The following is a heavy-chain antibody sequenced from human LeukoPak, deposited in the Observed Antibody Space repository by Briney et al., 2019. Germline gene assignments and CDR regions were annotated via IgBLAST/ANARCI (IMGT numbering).Heavy chain of an antibody. D-gene: IGHD2-21*01. CDR1: GVSFSDHY. J-gene: IGHJ4*02. Sequence: GGSLRLSCTASGVSFSDHYMTWMRQAPGKGLEWISYITSSGRSTDYADSVKGRFIISRDNAMNSLFLQMSSLRVDDTAVYYCTRDPDYGDPDWGQGTLVTVSS. CDR2: ITSSGRST. CDR3: TRDPDYGDPD. V-gene: IGHV3-11*01.